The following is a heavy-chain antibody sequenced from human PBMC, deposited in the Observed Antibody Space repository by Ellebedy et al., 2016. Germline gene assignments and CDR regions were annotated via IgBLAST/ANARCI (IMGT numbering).Heavy chain of an antibody. CDR3: VRGCTNGECQPRGFDY. CDR2: VYSDETTT. V-gene: IGHV3-74*01. CDR1: GFTFSRYW. Sequence: GGSLRLSCAASGFTFSRYWMHWVRQVPGKGLLWVSRVYSDETTTLYADSVKGRFTVSRDNAKNTLYLQMNSLRVEDTAVYYCVRGCTNGECQPRGFDYWGQGTLVTVSS. J-gene: IGHJ4*02. D-gene: IGHD2-8*01.